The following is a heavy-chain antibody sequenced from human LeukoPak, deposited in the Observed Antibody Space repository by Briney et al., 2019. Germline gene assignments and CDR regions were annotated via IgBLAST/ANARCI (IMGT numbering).Heavy chain of an antibody. J-gene: IGHJ4*02. CDR1: GFTFSSYA. CDR3: ARDDTSAHFFDS. V-gene: IGHV3-30*07. D-gene: IGHD3-10*01. CDR2: ISYDGSNK. Sequence: PGRSLRLSCAASGFTFSSYAMHWVRQAPGKGLEWVAVISYDGSNKYYADSVKGRFTISRDNAKNSLYLQMNTLRAEDTAVYYCARDDTSAHFFDSWGQGTLVTVSS.